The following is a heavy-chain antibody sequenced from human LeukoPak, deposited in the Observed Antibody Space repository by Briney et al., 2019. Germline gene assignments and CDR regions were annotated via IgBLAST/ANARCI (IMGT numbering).Heavy chain of an antibody. Sequence: SGTLSLTCTVSGGSISSGVYYWSWIRQHPGKGLEWIGYIYYSGSTYYNPSLKSRVTISVDTSKNQFSLKLSSVTAADTAVYYCARAIDQLLDFDYWGQGTLVTVSS. CDR1: GGSISSGVYY. J-gene: IGHJ4*02. D-gene: IGHD2-2*01. CDR2: IYYSGST. V-gene: IGHV4-31*03. CDR3: ARAIDQLLDFDY.